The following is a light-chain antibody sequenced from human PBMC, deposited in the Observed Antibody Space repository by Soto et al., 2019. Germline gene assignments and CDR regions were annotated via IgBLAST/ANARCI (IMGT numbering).Light chain of an antibody. CDR1: QGIRND. J-gene: IGKJ4*01. Sequence: AIQMTQSPSSLSASIGDRVTITCRASQGIRNDLGWYQQKPGKAPKLLIYAASTLQSGVPSRFSGSGSGTDFTLTVSSLQPEDFATYYCLQDYDYPLTFGGGTKVDIK. CDR3: LQDYDYPLT. V-gene: IGKV1-6*01. CDR2: AAS.